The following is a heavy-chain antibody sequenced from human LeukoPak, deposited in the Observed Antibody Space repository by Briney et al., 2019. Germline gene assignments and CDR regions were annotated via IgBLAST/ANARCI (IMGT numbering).Heavy chain of an antibody. D-gene: IGHD2/OR15-2a*01. CDR2: FDHEDGET. CDR1: GYTLTELA. J-gene: IGHJ3*02. CDR3: ATHGIVPHAFDI. V-gene: IGHV1-24*01. Sequence: ASVKVSCKVSGYTLTELAMHWLGQSPGKGLEGMGGFDHEDGETIYAQKFQGRVTMTEDTSTDTANMELSSLRSEDTAVYYCATHGIVPHAFDIWGQGTMVTVSS.